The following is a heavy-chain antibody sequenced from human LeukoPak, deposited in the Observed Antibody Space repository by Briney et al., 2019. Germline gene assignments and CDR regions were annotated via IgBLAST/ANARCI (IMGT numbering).Heavy chain of an antibody. CDR2: INHSGST. CDR3: ARGLGSGRHAFDI. Sequence: SETLSLTRAVYGGSLSGYYWSWVRQPPGKGLEWIGEINHSGSTTYTPSPKSRVTISVDPSKTQFSLKLSSVTAADTAVYYCARGLGSGRHAFDIWGQGTMVTASS. CDR1: GGSLSGYY. J-gene: IGHJ3*02. V-gene: IGHV4-34*01. D-gene: IGHD3-10*01.